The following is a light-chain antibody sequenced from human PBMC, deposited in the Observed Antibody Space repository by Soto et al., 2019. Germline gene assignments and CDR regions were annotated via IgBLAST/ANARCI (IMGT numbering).Light chain of an antibody. Sequence: QAVVTQPPSASVTPGQKVFISCSGSSSNIGGTNYAYWYQQLPGAAPKLLMHSNNLRPSGVPERISGSKFGTAASLASSGLRSEDEAVYYCASWDDRLGAVIFGGGTKLTVL. CDR2: SNN. J-gene: IGLJ2*01. V-gene: IGLV1-47*02. CDR3: ASWDDRLGAVI. CDR1: SSNIGGTNY.